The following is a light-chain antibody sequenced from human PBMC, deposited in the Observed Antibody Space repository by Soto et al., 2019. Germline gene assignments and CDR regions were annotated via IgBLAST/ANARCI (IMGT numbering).Light chain of an antibody. CDR2: DVS. V-gene: IGLV2-11*01. Sequence: SVLAQPRSVSGSPGQSVTISCTGTSSDVGGYNYVSWYQQHPGKAPKLMIYDVSKRPSGVPDRFSGSKSGNTASLTISGLQAEDEAYYYCCSYAGSCTLNVFGTGTKVTVL. CDR1: SSDVGGYNY. J-gene: IGLJ1*01. CDR3: CSYAGSCTLNV.